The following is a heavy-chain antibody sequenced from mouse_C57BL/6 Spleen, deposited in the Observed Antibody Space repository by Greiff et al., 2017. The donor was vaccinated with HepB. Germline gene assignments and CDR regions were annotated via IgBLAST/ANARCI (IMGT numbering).Heavy chain of an antibody. CDR2: IYPGSGNT. Sequence: VQLQQSGAELVRPGASVKLSCKASGYTFTDYYINWVKQRPGQGLEWIARIYPGSGNTYYNEKFKGKATLTAEKSSSTAYMQLSSLTSEDSAVYFCARGLGGADYWGQCTTLTVSS. J-gene: IGHJ2*01. CDR1: GYTFTDYY. CDR3: ARGLGGADY. V-gene: IGHV1-76*01. D-gene: IGHD1-1*02.